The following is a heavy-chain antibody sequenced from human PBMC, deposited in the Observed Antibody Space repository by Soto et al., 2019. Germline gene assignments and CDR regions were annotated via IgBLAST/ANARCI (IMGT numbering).Heavy chain of an antibody. D-gene: IGHD1-26*01. J-gene: IGHJ4*02. V-gene: IGHV3-72*01. CDR3: STLGPTSPQYFDY. CDR1: GFTISDHY. CDR2: SRKKAKSYTT. Sequence: EVQLVESGGGLVQPGGSLRLSCAASGFTISDHYIDWVRQPPGKGLEWVGRSRKKAKSYTTEYAASVRGRNTISRDDSKNSLYLQMNSLKTEETAVYYCSTLGPTSPQYFDYWGQGTLVTVSS.